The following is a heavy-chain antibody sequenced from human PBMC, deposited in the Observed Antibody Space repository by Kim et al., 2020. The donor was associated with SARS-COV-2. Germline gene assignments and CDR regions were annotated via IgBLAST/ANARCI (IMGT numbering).Heavy chain of an antibody. Sequence: ASVKGRFTISRDNSKNTLDLQMNSLRVEDTAIYYCAKLSWDFGTGPKSESGWGQGTQVTVSA. D-gene: IGHD3-3*01. J-gene: IGHJ4*02. CDR3: AKLSWDFGTGPKSESG. V-gene: IGHV3-23*01.